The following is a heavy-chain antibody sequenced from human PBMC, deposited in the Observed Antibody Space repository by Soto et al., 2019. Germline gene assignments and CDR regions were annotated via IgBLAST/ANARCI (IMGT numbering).Heavy chain of an antibody. J-gene: IGHJ4*02. CDR3: ARGLTMLRGVMDS. V-gene: IGHV4-31*03. Sequence: QVQLQESGPGLVKPSETLSLNCTVSGGSISSGGDYWSWIRQRPGKGLEWIGYIYYTGSAYYNPSLKSRLTLSVDTAKSQFSLKLTSVTTADTAVYFCARGLTMLRGVMDSWGQGTLVTVSS. CDR2: IYYTGSA. CDR1: GGSISSGGDY. D-gene: IGHD3-10*01.